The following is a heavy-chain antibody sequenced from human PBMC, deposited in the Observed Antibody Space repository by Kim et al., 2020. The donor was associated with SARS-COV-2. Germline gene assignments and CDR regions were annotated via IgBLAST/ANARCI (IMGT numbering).Heavy chain of an antibody. D-gene: IGHD4-17*01. V-gene: IGHV3-48*02. CDR1: GFTFNTYS. Sequence: GGSLRLSCAASGFTFNTYSMNWVRRAPGKGLEWVSYISGSGSSTYYADSVKGRFTISRDSATNSLYLHMNSLRDEDTGVYFCARDRYGDYSFDYWGQGTL. J-gene: IGHJ4*02. CDR2: ISGSGSST. CDR3: ARDRYGDYSFDY.